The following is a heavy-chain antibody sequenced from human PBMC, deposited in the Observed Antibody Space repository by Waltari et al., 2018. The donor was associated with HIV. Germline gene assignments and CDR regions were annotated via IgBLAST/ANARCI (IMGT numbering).Heavy chain of an antibody. CDR1: GFTFSSYG. V-gene: IGHV3-33*06. CDR3: VKERGPFNGFDI. J-gene: IGHJ3*02. Sequence: QVYLMVSGGGVVQPGGSLKLSCAASGFTFSSYGMHWVRQAPGKGLGGVVVIWFEGYKKFYADSVRRRFTFSRDNSKYTRSLQKNSLRAEDTALYYCVKERGPFNGFDIWGQGTMVTVSS. D-gene: IGHD3-16*01. CDR2: IWFEGYKK.